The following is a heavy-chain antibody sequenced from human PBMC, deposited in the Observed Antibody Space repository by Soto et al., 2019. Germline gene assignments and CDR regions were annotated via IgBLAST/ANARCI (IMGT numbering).Heavy chain of an antibody. CDR3: TSSPFGVVNDY. J-gene: IGHJ4*02. Sequence: PSETLSLTCTVSGGSSFSYCLNWIRQPAGKGLEWIGRIYTSGSINYNPSLKSRVTMSVDTSKNQFSPILTSVTAADTAVYFCTSSPFGVVNDYWGQGTLVTVSS. V-gene: IGHV4-4*07. D-gene: IGHD3-3*01. CDR2: IYTSGSI. CDR1: GGSSFSYC.